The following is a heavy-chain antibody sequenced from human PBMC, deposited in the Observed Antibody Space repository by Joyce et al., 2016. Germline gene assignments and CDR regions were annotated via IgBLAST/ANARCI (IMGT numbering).Heavy chain of an antibody. J-gene: IGHJ6*02. CDR2: IKEDGRGK. CDR3: ARRGAIPAVVGWGYRRDV. Sequence: ELQLVGSGRGLVQPGGSLRLSCAASGFTFSNYWMSWGRQDPGKGLEWVANIKEDGRGKMDGDSVKGRFPIARDNATNLLYRQMDSLRAEDTAVYYCARRGAIPAVVGWGYRRDVWGQGTTVIVSS. CDR1: GFTFSNYW. V-gene: IGHV3-7*05. D-gene: IGHD6-13*01.